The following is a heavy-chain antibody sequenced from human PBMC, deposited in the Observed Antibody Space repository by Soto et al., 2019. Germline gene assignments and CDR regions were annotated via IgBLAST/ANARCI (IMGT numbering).Heavy chain of an antibody. Sequence: PGGSLRLSCAASGFTFSSYSMNWVRQAPGKGLEWVSSISSSSSYIYYADSVKGRFTISRDNAKNSLYLQMNSLRAEDTAVYYFARQATLVVPAATMRDRYYYYGMDIWRQETTVTVSS. CDR1: GFTFSSYS. CDR2: ISSSSSYI. V-gene: IGHV3-21*01. CDR3: ARQATLVVPAATMRDRYYYYGMDI. D-gene: IGHD2-2*01. J-gene: IGHJ6*02.